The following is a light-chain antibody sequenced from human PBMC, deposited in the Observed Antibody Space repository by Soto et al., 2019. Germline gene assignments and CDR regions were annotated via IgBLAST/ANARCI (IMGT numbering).Light chain of an antibody. J-gene: IGLJ2*01. V-gene: IGLV2-14*01. CDR1: SSDIGFYNF. CDR2: EVS. Sequence: QSALTQPASVSGSPGQSITISCTGTSSDIGFYNFVSWYQQHPGKAPKLMIYEVSNRPSGVSNRFSGSKSGNTASLTISGLQAEDESDYYCSSYAGSSTLHVLFGGGTKVTVL. CDR3: SSYAGSSTLHVL.